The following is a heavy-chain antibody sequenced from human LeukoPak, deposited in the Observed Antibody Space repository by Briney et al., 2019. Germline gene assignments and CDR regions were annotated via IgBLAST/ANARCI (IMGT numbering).Heavy chain of an antibody. CDR1: GYTFTSYD. Sequence: ASVKVSCKASGYTFTSYDINWVRQATGQGVEWMGWMNPNSGNTGYAQKFQGRVTMTRNTSISTAYMELSSLRSEDTAVYYCARGNKLRGGYYYYMDVWGKGTTVTVSS. CDR2: MNPNSGNT. J-gene: IGHJ6*03. CDR3: ARGNKLRGGYYYYMDV. D-gene: IGHD1-26*01. V-gene: IGHV1-8*01.